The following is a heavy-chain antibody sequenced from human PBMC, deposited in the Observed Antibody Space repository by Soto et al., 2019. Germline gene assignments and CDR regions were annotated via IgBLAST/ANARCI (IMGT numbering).Heavy chain of an antibody. V-gene: IGHV3-23*01. Sequence: EVQLLESGGGLVQPGGSLRLSCAASGFTFSSYAMSWVRQAPGKGLEWVSAISGSGGSTYYAASVKGRFTISRDNSKNRLYLQMNSLRAEDTAVYYCAKERYEGSGFDYWGQGSLVTVSS. D-gene: IGHD1-1*01. CDR2: ISGSGGST. CDR3: AKERYEGSGFDY. CDR1: GFTFSSYA. J-gene: IGHJ4*02.